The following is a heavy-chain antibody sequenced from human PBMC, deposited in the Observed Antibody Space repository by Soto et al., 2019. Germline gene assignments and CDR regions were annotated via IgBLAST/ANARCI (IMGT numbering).Heavy chain of an antibody. CDR3: AKDYRGGSSWYDPDY. V-gene: IGHV3-23*01. D-gene: IGHD6-13*01. CDR1: GFTFSSYA. J-gene: IGHJ4*02. CDR2: ISGSGGST. Sequence: EVQLLESGGGLVQPGGSLRLSCAASGFTFSSYAMSWVRQAPGKGLEWVSAISGSGGSTYYADSVKGRFTISRDNSTNTLYLQMNSLRAEDTDVYYCAKDYRGGSSWYDPDYWGQGTLVTVSS.